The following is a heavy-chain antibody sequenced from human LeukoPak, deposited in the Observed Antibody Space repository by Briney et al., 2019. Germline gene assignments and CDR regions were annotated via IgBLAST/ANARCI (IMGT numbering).Heavy chain of an antibody. CDR3: AKLYSSSGVY. D-gene: IGHD6-6*01. CDR1: GFTFSTYW. Sequence: GGSLRLSCAASGFTFSTYWMHWVRQAPGKGLVWVSRISSDGSITSYADSVKGRFTISRDNAKNSLYLQMNSLRAEDTAVYYCAKLYSSSGVYWGQGTLVTVSS. CDR2: ISSDGSIT. V-gene: IGHV3-74*01. J-gene: IGHJ4*02.